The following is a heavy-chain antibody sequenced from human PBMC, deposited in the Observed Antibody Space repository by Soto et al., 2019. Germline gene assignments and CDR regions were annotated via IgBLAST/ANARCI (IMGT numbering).Heavy chain of an antibody. CDR2: IFHDGTA. CDR3: ARLVYDTRLNYMYFDF. Sequence: SSETLSLTCSVSGVSLTSGNWWTWVRQSPQRGLEYIGEIFHDGTANYYPSFERRVAMSVDTSKNQFSLKLTSVTAADTAIYFCARLVYDTRLNYMYFDFWGQGTLVTVSS. CDR1: GVSLTSGNW. D-gene: IGHD3-10*01. J-gene: IGHJ4*02. V-gene: IGHV4-4*02.